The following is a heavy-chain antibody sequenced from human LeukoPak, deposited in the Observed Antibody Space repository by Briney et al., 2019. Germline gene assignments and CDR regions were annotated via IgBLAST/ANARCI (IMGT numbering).Heavy chain of an antibody. CDR2: IYYSGST. CDR1: GGSISSGGYY. V-gene: IGHV4-31*03. CDR3: AREGATFVWFDP. Sequence: SQTLSLTCTVSGGSISSGGYYWSWIRQHPGKGLEWIGYIYYSGSTYYNPSLKSRVTISVDTPKNQFSLKLSSVTAADTAVYYCAREGATFVWFDPWGQGTLVTVSS. D-gene: IGHD3-10*02. J-gene: IGHJ5*02.